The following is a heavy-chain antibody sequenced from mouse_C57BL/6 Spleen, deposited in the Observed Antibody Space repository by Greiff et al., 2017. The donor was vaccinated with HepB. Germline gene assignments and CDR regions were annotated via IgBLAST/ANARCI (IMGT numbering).Heavy chain of an antibody. V-gene: IGHV1-42*01. J-gene: IGHJ1*03. Sequence: VQLQQSGPELVKPGASVKISCKASGYSFTGYYMNWVKQSPEKSLEWIGEINPSTGGTTYNQKFKAKATLTVDKSSSTAYMQLKSLTSEDSAVYYCARWDSYSGYFDVWGTGTTVTVSS. CDR1: GYSFTGYY. CDR2: INPSTGGT. CDR3: ARWDSYSGYFDV. D-gene: IGHD2-12*01.